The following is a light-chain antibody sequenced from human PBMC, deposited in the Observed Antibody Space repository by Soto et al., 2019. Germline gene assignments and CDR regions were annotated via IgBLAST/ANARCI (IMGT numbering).Light chain of an antibody. CDR3: QQYAESPIT. V-gene: IGKV3-15*01. CDR2: GAS. Sequence: EKVMTQSPATLSVSPGERATLSCRASQSVSSDLAWYQQKPGQAPRLLIYGASTRATGIPARFSGSGPGTEFTLIISRLEPEDIAVFYCQQYAESPITFGQGTRLEIK. CDR1: QSVSSD. J-gene: IGKJ5*01.